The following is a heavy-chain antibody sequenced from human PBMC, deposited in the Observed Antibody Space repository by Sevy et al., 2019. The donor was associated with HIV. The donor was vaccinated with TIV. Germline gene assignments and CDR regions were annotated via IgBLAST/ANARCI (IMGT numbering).Heavy chain of an antibody. CDR2: IIPIFGTA. CDR1: GGTFSSYA. CDR3: ARGRDPYSSSWYGQFDY. D-gene: IGHD6-13*01. Sequence: ASVKVSCKASGGTFSSYAISWVRQAPGQGLEWMGGIIPIFGTANYAQKFQGRVTITADESTSKAYMELSSLRSEDTAVYYCARGRDPYSSSWYGQFDYWGQGTLVTVSS. V-gene: IGHV1-69*13. J-gene: IGHJ4*02.